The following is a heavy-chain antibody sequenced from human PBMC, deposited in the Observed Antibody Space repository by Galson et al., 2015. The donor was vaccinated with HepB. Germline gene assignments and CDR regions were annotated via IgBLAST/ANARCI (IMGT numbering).Heavy chain of an antibody. CDR1: GFTFSSYA. Sequence: SLRLSCAASGFTFSSYAMSWVRQAPGKGLEWVSAIGGSGGSTYYADSVKGRFTISRDNSKNTLYLQMNSLRAEDTAVYYCAKVVTMVRGVIITDYYGMDVWGQGTMVTVSS. D-gene: IGHD3-10*01. CDR2: IGGSGGST. J-gene: IGHJ6*02. V-gene: IGHV3-23*01. CDR3: AKVVTMVRGVIITDYYGMDV.